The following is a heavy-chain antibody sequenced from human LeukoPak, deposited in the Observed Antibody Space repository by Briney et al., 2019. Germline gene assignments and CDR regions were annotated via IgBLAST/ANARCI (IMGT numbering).Heavy chain of an antibody. Sequence: ASVKVSCKASGCTFTGYYMHWVRQAPGLGLEWMGIINPLDVATSYAQKFQGRVTMTSDTSTSTVYMELGSLRSEDTAVYYCAKDGGVDPTMASLDYFDLWGQGTLVTVSS. CDR1: GCTFTGYY. V-gene: IGHV1-46*01. J-gene: IGHJ4*02. CDR2: INPLDVAT. CDR3: AKDGGVDPTMASLDYFDL. D-gene: IGHD5-18*01.